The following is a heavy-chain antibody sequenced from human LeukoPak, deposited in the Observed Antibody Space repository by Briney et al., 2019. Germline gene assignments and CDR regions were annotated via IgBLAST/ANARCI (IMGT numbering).Heavy chain of an antibody. J-gene: IGHJ4*02. CDR1: GVSINSGGYY. D-gene: IGHD1-26*01. Sequence: SETLSLTCTVSGVSINSGGYYWSWIRQHPGKGLEWIGYIYYRGSTYYNPSLKSRVTISVDMSKNQFSLKLSSVTAADTAVYYCASPRRRGSYPTYFDYWGQGTLVTVSS. CDR3: ASPRRRGSYPTYFDY. V-gene: IGHV4-31*03. CDR2: IYYRGST.